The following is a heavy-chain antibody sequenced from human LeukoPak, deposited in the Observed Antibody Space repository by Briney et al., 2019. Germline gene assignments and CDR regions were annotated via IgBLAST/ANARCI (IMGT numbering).Heavy chain of an antibody. CDR1: GFTFTNYA. CDR3: AKQGRDWLRDYYYYMDV. CDR2: TVGSRPDT. J-gene: IGHJ6*03. V-gene: IGHV3-23*01. D-gene: IGHD3-9*01. Sequence: PGGTLRLSCAASGFTFTNYAMSWVRQTPGKGLEWVSATVGSRPDTYYADSVKGRFTIPRDNSKNTLYLQMNSLRAEDTAVYYCAKQGRDWLRDYYYYMDVWGKGTTVTISS.